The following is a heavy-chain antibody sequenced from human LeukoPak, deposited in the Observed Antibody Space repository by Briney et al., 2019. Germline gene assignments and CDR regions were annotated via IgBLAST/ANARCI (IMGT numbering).Heavy chain of an antibody. CDR2: IYHSGST. Sequence: TSSETLSLTCTVSGYSISSGYYWGWIRQPPGKGLEWIGSIYHSGSTYYNPSLKSRVTMSVDTSKNQFSLKLSSVTAADTAVYYRARAPDYWGQGTLVTVSS. CDR1: GYSISSGYY. V-gene: IGHV4-38-2*02. J-gene: IGHJ4*02. CDR3: ARAPDY.